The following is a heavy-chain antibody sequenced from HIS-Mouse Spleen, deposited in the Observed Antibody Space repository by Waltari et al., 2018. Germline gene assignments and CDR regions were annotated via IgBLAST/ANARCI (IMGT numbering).Heavy chain of an antibody. CDR3: ARDVPNWGAFDI. D-gene: IGHD7-27*01. J-gene: IGHJ3*02. CDR1: GYTFTGYY. CDR2: INPNSGGT. V-gene: IGHV1-2*02. Sequence: QVQLVQSGAEVKTPGASGKVSCQASGYTFTGYYMHWVRQAPGQGLEWMGWINPNSGGTNYAQKFQGRVTMTRDTSISTAYMELSRLRSDDTAVYYCARDVPNWGAFDIWGQGTMVTVSS.